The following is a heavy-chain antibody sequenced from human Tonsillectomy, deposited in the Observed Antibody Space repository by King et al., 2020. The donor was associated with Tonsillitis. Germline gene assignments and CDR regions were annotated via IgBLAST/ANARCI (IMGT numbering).Heavy chain of an antibody. Sequence: VQLVESGGGLVQPGGSLRLSCAASGFSFSSYSMNWVRQAPGKGLEWISYISSSTTIYYADSVKGRFTISRDNARNSLYLQMNSLRVEDTAVYYCARDGAMATTFDYWGQGTLVTVSS. D-gene: IGHD5-24*01. CDR2: ISSSTTI. CDR1: GFSFSSYS. V-gene: IGHV3-48*01. CDR3: ARDGAMATTFDY. J-gene: IGHJ4*02.